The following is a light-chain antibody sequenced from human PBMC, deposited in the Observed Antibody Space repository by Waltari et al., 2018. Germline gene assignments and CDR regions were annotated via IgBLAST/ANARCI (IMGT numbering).Light chain of an antibody. CDR1: DSDFGDYTF. CDR3: CSYAGRYTYV. J-gene: IGLJ1*01. V-gene: IGLV2-11*01. Sequence: QSTLTQPRSVSGSPGQSVTISCTGSDSDFGDYTFVSWYQHHPDKSPKLIIHDVNRRPSGVPDRFSGSKSGNTASLTISGLQSEDEAYYYCCSYAGRYTYVFGTGTTVTVL. CDR2: DVN.